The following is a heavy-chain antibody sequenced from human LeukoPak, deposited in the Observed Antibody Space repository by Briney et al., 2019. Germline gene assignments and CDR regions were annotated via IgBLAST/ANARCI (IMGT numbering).Heavy chain of an antibody. V-gene: IGHV1-58*01. D-gene: IGHD3-10*01. CDR2: IVVGSGNT. CDR1: GFTFTSSA. J-gene: IGHJ6*02. Sequence: SVKVSFKASGFTFTSSAVQWVRQARGQRLEWIGWIVVGSGNTNYAQKFQERVTITRDMSTSTAYMELSSLRSEDTAVYYCAAGNYYGSAYYGMDVWGQGTTVTVSS. CDR3: AAGNYYGSAYYGMDV.